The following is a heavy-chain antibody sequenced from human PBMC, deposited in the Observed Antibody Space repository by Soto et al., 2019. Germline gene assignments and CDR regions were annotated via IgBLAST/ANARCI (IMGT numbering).Heavy chain of an antibody. CDR3: ARGLLRSYYYYGMDV. CDR2: IYYSGST. CDR1: DGSISSYY. V-gene: IGHV4-59*08. Sequence: SETPSLTFAASDGSISSYYWSWIRQPPGKGLEWIGYIYYSGSTNYNPSLKSRVTISVDTSKNQFSLKLSSVTAADTAVYYCARGLLRSYYYYGMDVWGQGTTVTVSS. J-gene: IGHJ6*02. D-gene: IGHD5-12*01.